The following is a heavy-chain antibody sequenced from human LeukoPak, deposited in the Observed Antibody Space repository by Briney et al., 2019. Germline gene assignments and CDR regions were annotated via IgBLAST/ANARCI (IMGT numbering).Heavy chain of an antibody. J-gene: IGHJ5*02. CDR1: GGTFSSYA. D-gene: IGHD2-2*01. CDR2: IIPISGTA. V-gene: IGHV1-69*13. Sequence: SVKVSCKASGGTFSSYAISWVRQAPGQGLEWMGGIIPISGTANYAQKFQGRVTITADESTSTAYIELSSLRSEDTAVYYCARDPSRYQPNIWWFDPWGQGTLVTVSS. CDR3: ARDPSRYQPNIWWFDP.